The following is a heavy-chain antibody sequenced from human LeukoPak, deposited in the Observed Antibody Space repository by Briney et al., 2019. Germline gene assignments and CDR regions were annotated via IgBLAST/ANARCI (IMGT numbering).Heavy chain of an antibody. D-gene: IGHD1-7*01. J-gene: IGHJ6*03. V-gene: IGHV3-23*01. CDR1: GFTFSSYS. CDR3: VKGTSWTSPYFYMDV. CDR2: ISTGGGSA. Sequence: PGGSLRLSCAASGFTFSSYSMNWVRQAPGKGLEWVSSISTGGGSAFYADSVKGRFTIFRDSSNSALFLQMSSLRVEDTATYYCVKGTSWTSPYFYMDVWGKGTTVTVSS.